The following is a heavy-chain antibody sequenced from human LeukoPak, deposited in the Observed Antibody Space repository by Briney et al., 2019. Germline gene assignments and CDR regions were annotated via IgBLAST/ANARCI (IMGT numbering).Heavy chain of an antibody. D-gene: IGHD2-2*01. CDR2: IYTSGST. Sequence: SETLSLTCTVSGGPISSGSYYWSWIRQPAGKGLEWIGRIYTSGSTNYNPSLKSRVTISVDTSKNQFSLKLSSVTAADTAVYYCARGIGYCSSTSCYGGWFDPWGQGTLVTVSS. CDR1: GGPISSGSYY. CDR3: ARGIGYCSSTSCYGGWFDP. J-gene: IGHJ5*02. V-gene: IGHV4-61*02.